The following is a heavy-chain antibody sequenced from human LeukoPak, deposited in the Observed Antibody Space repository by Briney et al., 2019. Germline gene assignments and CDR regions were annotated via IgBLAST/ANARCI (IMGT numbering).Heavy chain of an antibody. V-gene: IGHV4-4*07. CDR2: IYSSGST. CDR1: GGSISSYY. CDR3: ARGLRAHGLYDYVWGSYRRHLYFDY. D-gene: IGHD3-16*02. J-gene: IGHJ4*02. Sequence: PSETLSLTCIVSGGSISSYYWSWIRQPAGKGLEWIGRIYSSGSTNYNASLKSRVTMSVDTSKNQFSLKLSSVTVADTAVYYCARGLRAHGLYDYVWGSYRRHLYFDYWGQGTLVTVSS.